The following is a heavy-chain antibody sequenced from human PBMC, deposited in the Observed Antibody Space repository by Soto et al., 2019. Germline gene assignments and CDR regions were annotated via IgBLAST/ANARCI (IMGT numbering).Heavy chain of an antibody. CDR2: IYHSGST. CDR3: ATRYYDYVWGSYRSGY. CDR1: GGSISSSNW. J-gene: IGHJ4*02. V-gene: IGHV4-4*02. Sequence: SETLSLTCAVSGGSISSSNWWSWVRQPPGKGLEWIGEIYHSGSTNYNPSLKSRVTISVDKSKSQFSLKLSSVTAADTAVYYCATRYYDYVWGSYRSGYWGQGTLVTVSS. D-gene: IGHD3-16*02.